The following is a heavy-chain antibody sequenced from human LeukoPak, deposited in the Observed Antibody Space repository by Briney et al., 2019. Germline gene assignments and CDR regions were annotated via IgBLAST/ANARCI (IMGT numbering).Heavy chain of an antibody. Sequence: PGGSLRLSCAASGFTFTNFAMTWVRQAPGKGLEWVSSISGSGDSTYYADSVKGRFSISRDNSKNVLNLQMNSLRAEDTAVYYCANGQRWTTVPVNWFDPWGQGTLVTVSS. D-gene: IGHD4-17*01. J-gene: IGHJ5*02. CDR3: ANGQRWTTVPVNWFDP. CDR1: GFTFTNFA. CDR2: ISGSGDST. V-gene: IGHV3-23*01.